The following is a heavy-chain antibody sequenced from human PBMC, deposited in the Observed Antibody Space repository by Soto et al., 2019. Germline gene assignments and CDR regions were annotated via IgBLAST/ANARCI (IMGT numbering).Heavy chain of an antibody. J-gene: IGHJ6*02. V-gene: IGHV3-74*01. CDR3: ARDYGSSWYNYYYYYGMDV. CDR2: INSDGSST. D-gene: IGHD6-13*01. Sequence: GGSLRLSCAASGFTFSSYWMHWVRQAPGKGLVWVSRINSDGSSTSYADSVKGRFTISRDNAKNTLYLQMNSLRAEDTAVYYCARDYGSSWYNYYYYYGMDVWGQGTTVTVSS. CDR1: GFTFSSYW.